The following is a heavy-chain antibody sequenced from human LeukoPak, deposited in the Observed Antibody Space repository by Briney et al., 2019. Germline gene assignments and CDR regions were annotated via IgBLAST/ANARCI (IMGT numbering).Heavy chain of an antibody. CDR3: ARGSHAAGMYYFDY. J-gene: IGHJ4*02. D-gene: IGHD6-13*01. CDR1: GGSISSSSYY. Sequence: SETLSLTCAVSGGSISSSSYYWGWIRQPPGKGLEWIGSIYYSGSTYYNPSLKSRVTISVDTSKNQFSLKLSSVTAADTAVYYCARGSHAAGMYYFDYWGQGTLVTVSS. V-gene: IGHV4-39*01. CDR2: IYYSGST.